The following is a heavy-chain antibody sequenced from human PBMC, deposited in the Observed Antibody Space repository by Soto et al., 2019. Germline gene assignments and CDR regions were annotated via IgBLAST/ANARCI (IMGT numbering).Heavy chain of an antibody. Sequence: SVKVSCKASGGTFSSYAISWVRQAPGQGLEWMGGIIPIFGTANYAQKFQGRVTITADESTSTAYMELSSLRSEDTAAYYCARGEGGGYYYGMGVWGQGTPVTVSS. CDR1: GGTFSSYA. D-gene: IGHD3-10*01. CDR3: ARGEGGGYYYGMGV. CDR2: IIPIFGTA. J-gene: IGHJ6*02. V-gene: IGHV1-69*13.